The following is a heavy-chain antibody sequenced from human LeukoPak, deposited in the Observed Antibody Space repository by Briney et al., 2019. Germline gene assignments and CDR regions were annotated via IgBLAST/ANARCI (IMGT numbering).Heavy chain of an antibody. D-gene: IGHD2-15*01. V-gene: IGHV1-2*02. CDR3: ARVFEDIVVVVADSWFDP. Sequence: ASVKVSCKASGYTFTGYYMHWVRQAPGQGLEWMGWINPNSGGTNYAQKFQGRVTMTRDMSISTAYMELSRLRSDDTAVYYCARVFEDIVVVVADSWFDPWGQGTLVTVSS. CDR2: INPNSGGT. J-gene: IGHJ5*02. CDR1: GYTFTGYY.